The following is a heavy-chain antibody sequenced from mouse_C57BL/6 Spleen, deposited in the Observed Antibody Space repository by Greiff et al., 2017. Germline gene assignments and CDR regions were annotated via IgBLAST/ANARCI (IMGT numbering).Heavy chain of an antibody. D-gene: IGHD1-1*01. CDR3: ARDPTDYAPFDY. J-gene: IGHJ2*01. V-gene: IGHV3-6*01. CDR2: ISYDGSN. Sequence: ESGPGLVKPSQSLSLTCSVTGYSITSGYYWNWIRQFPGNKLEWMGYISYDGSNNYNPSLKNRISITRDTSKNQFFLKLNSVTTEDTATYYCARDPTDYAPFDYWGQGTTLTVSS. CDR1: GYSITSGYY.